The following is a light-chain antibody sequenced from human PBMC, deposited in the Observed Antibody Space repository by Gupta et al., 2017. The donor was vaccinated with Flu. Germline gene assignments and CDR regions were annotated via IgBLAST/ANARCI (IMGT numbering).Light chain of an antibody. J-gene: IGKJ1*01. CDR3: RQGTHWPPT. CDR2: KVS. Sequence: DVVVTQSPPPLPVALGQPASISCRSSRSLVYSDGNTYLNWFQQRPGQSPRRLIYKVSNRDSGVPDRFSGSGSATDFTLKISRVEAEDVGVYYCRQGTHWPPTFGQGTKVEIK. V-gene: IGKV2-30*01. CDR1: RSLVYSDGNTY.